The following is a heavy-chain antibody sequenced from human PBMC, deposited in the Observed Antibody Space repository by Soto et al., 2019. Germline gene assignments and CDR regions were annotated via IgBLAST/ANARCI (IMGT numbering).Heavy chain of an antibody. CDR2: INAGNGNT. Sequence: GASVKVSCKASGYTFTSYAMHWVRQAPGQRLEWMGWINAGNGNTKFSQRFQGRVTITRDTSASTAYMELSSLRSEDTAVYYCAREGNWNDFDYWGQGTLVTVSS. V-gene: IGHV1-3*01. CDR1: GYTFTSYA. D-gene: IGHD1-1*01. J-gene: IGHJ4*02. CDR3: AREGNWNDFDY.